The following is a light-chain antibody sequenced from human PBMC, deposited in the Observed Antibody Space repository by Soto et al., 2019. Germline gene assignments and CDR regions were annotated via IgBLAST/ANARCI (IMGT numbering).Light chain of an antibody. CDR3: QVWDINTVV. CDR1: KLGDKY. V-gene: IGLV3-1*01. J-gene: IGLJ2*01. CDR2: KDN. Sequence: SYELTQPPSVSVSPGQTASITCSGDKLGDKYACWYQQKTGQSPVLVIYKDNKRPSGIPERFSGSNSGNTATLTISGTQAMDEADYYCQVWDINTVVFGGGTKLTVL.